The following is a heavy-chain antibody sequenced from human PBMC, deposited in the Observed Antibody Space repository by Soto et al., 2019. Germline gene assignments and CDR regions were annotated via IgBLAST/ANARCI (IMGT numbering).Heavy chain of an antibody. D-gene: IGHD2-2*01. J-gene: IGHJ6*02. Sequence: ASVKVSCKASGYTFTSYAMHWVRQAPGQRLEWMGWINAGNGNTKYSQKFQGRVTMTRDTSASTAYMELSSLRSEDTAVYYCARFCISTSCYANNYYYGMDVWGQGTTVTVSS. CDR2: INAGNGNT. CDR3: ARFCISTSCYANNYYYGMDV. V-gene: IGHV1-3*01. CDR1: GYTFTSYA.